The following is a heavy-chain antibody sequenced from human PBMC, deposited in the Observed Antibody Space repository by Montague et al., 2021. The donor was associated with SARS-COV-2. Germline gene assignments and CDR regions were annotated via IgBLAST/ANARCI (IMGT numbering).Heavy chain of an antibody. CDR1: GGSISSYY. J-gene: IGHJ4*02. CDR3: ARARSGRLSDY. Sequence: SETLSLTCTVSGGSISSYYWSWIRQPPGKGLEWIGYIYYSGSTNXNPSLKSRVTISVDTSKNQFSLKLSSVTAADTAVYYCARARSGRLSDYWGQGTLVTVSS. D-gene: IGHD3-10*01. CDR2: IYYSGST. V-gene: IGHV4-59*01.